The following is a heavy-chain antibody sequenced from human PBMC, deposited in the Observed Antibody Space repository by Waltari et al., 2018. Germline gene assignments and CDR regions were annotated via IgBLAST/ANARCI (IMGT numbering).Heavy chain of an antibody. V-gene: IGHV4-59*02. Sequence: QVQLQESGPGLVKPSETLSLTCSVSKGSVTSYHWSWIRQPPGKGLEWIGYIYYGGSTTYNPPLKSRVTISMDTSANQFSLKLSSVTAADTAIYYCAWEGRRGSPDYWGQGTLVTVSS. J-gene: IGHJ4*02. D-gene: IGHD1-26*01. CDR3: AWEGRRGSPDY. CDR2: IYYGGST. CDR1: KGSVTSYH.